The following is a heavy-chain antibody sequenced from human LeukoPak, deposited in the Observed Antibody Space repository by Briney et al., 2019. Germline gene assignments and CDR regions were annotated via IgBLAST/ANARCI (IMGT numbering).Heavy chain of an antibody. V-gene: IGHV4-61*01. D-gene: IGHD2-2*01. CDR3: ARDTPRYCSSTSCRIGDTYWFDP. CDR2: IYYSGST. J-gene: IGHJ5*02. CDR1: GGSISSSSYY. Sequence: SEDLSLTCTVSGGSISSSSYYWRWIRQPPGKGLEWIGYIYYSGSTSYNPSLKSRVTISVDTSKNQFSLKLSSVTAADTAVYYCARDTPRYCSSTSCRIGDTYWFDPWGQGTLVTVSS.